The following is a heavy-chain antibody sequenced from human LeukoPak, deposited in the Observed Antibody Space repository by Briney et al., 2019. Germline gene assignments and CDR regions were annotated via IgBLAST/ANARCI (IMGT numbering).Heavy chain of an antibody. CDR2: IYSGGST. CDR1: GFTVSSNY. V-gene: IGHV3-53*01. Sequence: GGSLRLSCAASGFTVSSNYVSWVRQAPGKGLEWVSVIYSGGSTYYADSVKGRFTISRDNVDNVVYLQMNSLGAEDTAVYYCARVAVSGPTGWFDSWGQGTLVIVSS. CDR3: ARVAVSGPTGWFDS. D-gene: IGHD2-8*02. J-gene: IGHJ5*01.